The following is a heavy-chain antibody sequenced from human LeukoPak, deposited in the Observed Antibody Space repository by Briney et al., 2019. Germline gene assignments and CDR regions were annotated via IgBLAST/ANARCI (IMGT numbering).Heavy chain of an antibody. J-gene: IGHJ4*02. D-gene: IGHD6-13*01. CDR1: GGSISSGSYY. CDR2: IYTSGST. V-gene: IGHV4-61*02. Sequence: PSETLSLTCTVSGGSISSGSYYWRWLRQPAGKGLEWPGRIYTSGSTNYNPSLKSRVTISVDTSKNQFSLKLSSVTAADTAVYYCARDGSYSSSWYDYYFDYWGQGTLVTVSS. CDR3: ARDGSYSSSWYDYYFDY.